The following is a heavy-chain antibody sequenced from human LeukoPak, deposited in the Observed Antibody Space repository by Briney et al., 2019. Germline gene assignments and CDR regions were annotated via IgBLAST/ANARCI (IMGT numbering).Heavy chain of an antibody. CDR3: ARDALDRGFGEIRF. V-gene: IGHV3-30-3*01. J-gene: IGHJ4*02. CDR2: ISYDGSNK. D-gene: IGHD3-10*01. Sequence: GGSLRLSCAASGFTFSSYAMQWIRQAPGKGLEWVAVISYDGSNKYYADSVKGRFTISRDNSKNTLYLQMNSLRGEDTAVYYCARDALDRGFGEIRFWGQGTLVTVSS. CDR1: GFTFSSYA.